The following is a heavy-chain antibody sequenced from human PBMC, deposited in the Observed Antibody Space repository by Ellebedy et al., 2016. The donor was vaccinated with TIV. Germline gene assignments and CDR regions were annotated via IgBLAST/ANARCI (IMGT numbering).Heavy chain of an antibody. D-gene: IGHD1-1*01. Sequence: SETLSLXCTVSGASISPYYWSWIRQPPGKGLEWIGYIHYSGSTNYNPSLESRVTMSVDTSKSQFSLTLKSVTAADTAVYYCARDTGVERRGVFFDYWGQGVRVTVSS. CDR2: IHYSGST. CDR1: GASISPYY. CDR3: ARDTGVERRGVFFDY. J-gene: IGHJ4*02. V-gene: IGHV4-59*12.